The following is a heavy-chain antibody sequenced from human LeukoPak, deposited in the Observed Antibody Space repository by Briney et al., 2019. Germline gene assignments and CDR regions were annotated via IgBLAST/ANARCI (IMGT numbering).Heavy chain of an antibody. D-gene: IGHD3-10*01. CDR1: GGSISSGDYY. CDR2: IYYSGST. Sequence: SETLSLTCTVSGGSISSGDYYWRWIRQPPGKGLEWIGYIYYSGSTYYNPSLKSRVTISVDTSKNQFSLKLSSVTAADTAVYYCARDSWYYYGSGSNNNWGQGTLVTVSS. CDR3: ARDSWYYYGSGSNNN. V-gene: IGHV4-30-4*08. J-gene: IGHJ4*02.